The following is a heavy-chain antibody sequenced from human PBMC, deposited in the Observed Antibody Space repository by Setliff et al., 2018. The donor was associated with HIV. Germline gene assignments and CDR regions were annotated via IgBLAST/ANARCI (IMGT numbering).Heavy chain of an antibody. Sequence: VASVKVSCKAYGYTFPDYAMHWVRQAPGQRLEWMGWINGGNGDSMYSQQFQGRVTITRDTSASTAYMELSSLRSEDMAVYYCARGYFYSSGSYTFDYWGQGTLVTVSS. CDR1: GYTFPDYA. D-gene: IGHD3-10*01. CDR2: INGGNGDS. V-gene: IGHV1-3*01. CDR3: ARGYFYSSGSYTFDY. J-gene: IGHJ4*02.